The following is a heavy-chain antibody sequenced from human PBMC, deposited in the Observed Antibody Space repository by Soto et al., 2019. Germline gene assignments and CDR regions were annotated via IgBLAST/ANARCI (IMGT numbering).Heavy chain of an antibody. D-gene: IGHD2-2*01. CDR2: ISGSGGST. V-gene: IGHV3-23*01. J-gene: IGHJ6*03. Sequence: EVQLLESGRGLVQPGGSLRLSCAASGFTFSSYAMSWVRQAPGKGLEWVSAISGSGGSTYYADSVKGRFTISRDNSKNTLYLQMNSLRAEDTAVYYCAKDSVVVVPAAIHYYYYYMDVWGKGTTVTVSS. CDR3: AKDSVVVVPAAIHYYYYYMDV. CDR1: GFTFSSYA.